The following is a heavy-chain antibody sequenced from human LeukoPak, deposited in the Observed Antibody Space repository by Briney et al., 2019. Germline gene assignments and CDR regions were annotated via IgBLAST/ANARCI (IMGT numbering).Heavy chain of an antibody. CDR1: GYTFTDYY. D-gene: IGHD2-2*01. CDR3: ARANFLYCSSTTCLFDY. V-gene: IGHV1-2*02. Sequence: ASVKVSCKASGYTFTDYYMHWVRQAPGQGFEWMGWINPNDGDTNYAQKFQGRVTMTRDTSISTARMEVSRLRSDDTAVYYCARANFLYCSSTTCLFDYWGQGTLLPSRQ. CDR2: INPNDGDT. J-gene: IGHJ4*02.